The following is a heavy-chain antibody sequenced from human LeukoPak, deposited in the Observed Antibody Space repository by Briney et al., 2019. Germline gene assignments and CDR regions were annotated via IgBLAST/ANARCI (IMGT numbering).Heavy chain of an antibody. CDR2: IWYDGSNK. CDR3: ARDAFVVVITTAYNWFDP. J-gene: IGHJ5*02. D-gene: IGHD3-22*01. Sequence: PGGSLRLSCAASGFTFSSYGMHWVRQAPGKGLEWVAVIWYDGSNKYYADSVKGRFTISRDNSKNTLYLQMNSLRAEDTAVYYCARDAFVVVITTAYNWFDPWGQRTLVTLSS. V-gene: IGHV3-33*01. CDR1: GFTFSSYG.